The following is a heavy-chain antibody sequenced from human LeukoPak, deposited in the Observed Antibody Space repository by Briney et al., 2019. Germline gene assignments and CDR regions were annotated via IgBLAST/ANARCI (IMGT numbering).Heavy chain of an antibody. CDR1: GFTFSSYS. CDR2: ISSGSSYI. Sequence: GGSLRLSCAASGFTFSSYSMNWVRQAPGKGLEWVSSISSGSSYIYYADSVKGRFTISRDNAKNSLYLQMNSLRAEDTAVYYCARELAAAGIDYWGQGTLVSVSS. V-gene: IGHV3-21*01. J-gene: IGHJ4*02. D-gene: IGHD6-13*01. CDR3: ARELAAAGIDY.